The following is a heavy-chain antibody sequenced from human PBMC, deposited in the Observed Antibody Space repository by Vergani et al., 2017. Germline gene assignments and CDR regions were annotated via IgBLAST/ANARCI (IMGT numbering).Heavy chain of an antibody. J-gene: IGHJ4*02. D-gene: IGHD5-24*01. CDR3: AKDLRVDMATIFDY. CDR2: ISGSGGNT. V-gene: IGHV3-23*01. Sequence: EVQLLESGGGLVQPGGSLRLSCAASGFIFSNYAMSWVRQAPGKGLECVSSISGSGGNTYYADAVKGRFTISRENSKNTLYLQMNSLRVDDAAVYYCAKDLRVDMATIFDYWGQGILVTVSS. CDR1: GFIFSNYA.